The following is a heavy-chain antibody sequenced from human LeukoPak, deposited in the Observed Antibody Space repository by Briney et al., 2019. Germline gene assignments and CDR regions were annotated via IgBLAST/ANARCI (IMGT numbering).Heavy chain of an antibody. Sequence: SETLSLTCAVYGGSFSGYYWSWIRQPPGKGLEWIGEINHSGSTNYNPSLKSRVTISVDTSKSQFSLKLSSVTAADTAVYYCARDFPDSSGYYYFDYWGQGTLVTVSS. CDR2: INHSGST. J-gene: IGHJ4*02. CDR1: GGSFSGYY. D-gene: IGHD3-22*01. V-gene: IGHV4-34*01. CDR3: ARDFPDSSGYYYFDY.